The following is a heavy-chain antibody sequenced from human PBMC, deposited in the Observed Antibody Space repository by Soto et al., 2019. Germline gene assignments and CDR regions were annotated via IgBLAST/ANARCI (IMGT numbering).Heavy chain of an antibody. Sequence: QVRLEESGPGLVKPSETLSLICSVSGGSVNNANYFWNWIRHHPENGLEWNRYIYYSGSTRYNPSFKTRATLSIDTSKNQFSLRLNSVTVADTAVYFCARDADYGGSRGGMDVWGRGTTVTVSS. J-gene: IGHJ6*02. CDR2: IYYSGST. V-gene: IGHV4-31*03. CDR3: ARDADYGGSRGGMDV. CDR1: GGSVNNANYF. D-gene: IGHD4-17*01.